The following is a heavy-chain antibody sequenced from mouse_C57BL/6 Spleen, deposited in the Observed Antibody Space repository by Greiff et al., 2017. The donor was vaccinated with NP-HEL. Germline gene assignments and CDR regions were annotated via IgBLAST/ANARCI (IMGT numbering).Heavy chain of an antibody. Sequence: VQLVESGPELVKPGASVKISCKASGYAFSSSWMNWVKQRPGKGLEWIGRIYPGDGDTNYNGKFKGKATLTADKSSSTAYMQLSSLTSEDSAVYFCASGAGSTYFDYWGQGTTLTVSS. V-gene: IGHV1-82*01. D-gene: IGHD1-1*01. CDR3: ASGAGSTYFDY. CDR2: IYPGDGDT. CDR1: GYAFSSSW. J-gene: IGHJ2*01.